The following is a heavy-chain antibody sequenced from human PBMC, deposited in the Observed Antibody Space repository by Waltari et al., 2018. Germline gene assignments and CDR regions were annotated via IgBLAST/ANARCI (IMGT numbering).Heavy chain of an antibody. CDR2: INPNSGGT. Sequence: QVQLGQAGAEGKKPGASVKVSCKASGDTFTGYYMHWLRQAPGQGLEWMGRINPNSGGTNYAQKFQGRVPMTRDPSISTAYMELSRLRSADTAVYYCARNYYYDSSGYPEYFQHLGQGTLVTVSS. CDR1: GDTFTGYY. V-gene: IGHV1-2*06. D-gene: IGHD3-22*01. CDR3: ARNYYYDSSGYPEYFQH. J-gene: IGHJ1*01.